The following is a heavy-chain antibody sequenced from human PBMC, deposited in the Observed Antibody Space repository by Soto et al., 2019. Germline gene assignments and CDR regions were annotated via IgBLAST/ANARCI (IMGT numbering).Heavy chain of an antibody. J-gene: IGHJ5*02. CDR3: ARLSLVDILTGLDP. D-gene: IGHD3-9*01. CDR2: IYYSGST. V-gene: IGHV4-30-4*01. CDR1: GGSISSGDYY. Sequence: SETLSLTCTVSGGSISSGDYYWSWIRQPPGKGLEWIGYIYYSGSTYYNPSLKSRVTISVDTSKNQFSLKLSSVTAADTAVYYCARLSLVDILTGLDPWGQGTLVTVS.